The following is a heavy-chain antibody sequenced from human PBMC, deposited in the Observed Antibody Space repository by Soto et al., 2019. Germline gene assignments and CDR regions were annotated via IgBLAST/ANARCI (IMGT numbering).Heavy chain of an antibody. D-gene: IGHD6-13*01. CDR2: TYYRSKWYN. CDR3: ARMGIAAADRRFDYCYYGMDV. CDR1: GDSVSSNSAA. V-gene: IGHV6-1*01. Sequence: PSQTLSLTCAISGDSVSSNSAASNWIRQSPSRGLEWLGRTYYRSKWYNDYAVSVKSRITINPDTSKNQFSLQLNSVTPEDTAVYYCARMGIAAADRRFDYCYYGMDVWGQGTTVTVSS. J-gene: IGHJ6*02.